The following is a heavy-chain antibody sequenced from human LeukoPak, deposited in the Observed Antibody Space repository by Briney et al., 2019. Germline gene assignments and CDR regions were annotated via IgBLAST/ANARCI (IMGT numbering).Heavy chain of an antibody. V-gene: IGHV4-61*08. CDR3: ARPKLGSWYFDL. D-gene: IGHD7-27*01. Sequence: PSQSLSLTCTVSRGSISSGGYYWNWIRQHPGKGLEWIGYLYYSGSNNYNPSLKSRVTISVDTSKNQFSLKLSSVTAADTAVYYCARPKLGSWYFDLWGRGTLVTVSS. CDR1: RGSISSGGYY. CDR2: LYYSGSN. J-gene: IGHJ2*01.